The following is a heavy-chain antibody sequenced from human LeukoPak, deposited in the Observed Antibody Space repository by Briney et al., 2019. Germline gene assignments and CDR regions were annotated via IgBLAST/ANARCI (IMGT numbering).Heavy chain of an antibody. D-gene: IGHD5-12*01. Sequence: PSETLSLTCTVSGGSTSSDNCYWGWIRQPPGRGLEWIGNIYYSGSTYYSPSLMSRVTIPVDTSKNQFSLRLSSVTAADTAMYYCAKSGATIQGSSYYYYMDVWGKGTTVTVSS. V-gene: IGHV4-39*07. CDR1: GGSTSSDNCY. J-gene: IGHJ6*03. CDR2: IYYSGST. CDR3: AKSGATIQGSSYYYYMDV.